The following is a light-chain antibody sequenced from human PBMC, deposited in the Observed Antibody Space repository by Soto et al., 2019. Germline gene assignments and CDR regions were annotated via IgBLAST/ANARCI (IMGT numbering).Light chain of an antibody. Sequence: VLTQSPGTLSLSPGERATLSCRASQSVSSTYLAWYQQKPGQAPRLLIYGASSRATGIPDRFSGSGSGTDFTLTISRLEPEDFAVYYCQQYGSSAWTFGQGTKVEIK. J-gene: IGKJ1*01. CDR2: GAS. CDR1: QSVSSTY. CDR3: QQYGSSAWT. V-gene: IGKV3-20*01.